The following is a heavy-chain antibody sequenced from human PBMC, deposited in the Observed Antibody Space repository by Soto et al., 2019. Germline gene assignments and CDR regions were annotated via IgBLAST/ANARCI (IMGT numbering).Heavy chain of an antibody. V-gene: IGHV4-34*01. J-gene: IGHJ4*02. CDR3: ARGYSGYDPFDY. CDR1: GGSFSGYY. D-gene: IGHD5-12*01. CDR2: INHSGST. Sequence: TLSLTCAVYGGSFSGYYWSWIRQPPGKGLEWIGEINHSGSTNYNPSLKSRVTISLDTSKNQFSLKLSSVTAADTAVYYCARGYSGYDPFDYWGQRTLVTVSS.